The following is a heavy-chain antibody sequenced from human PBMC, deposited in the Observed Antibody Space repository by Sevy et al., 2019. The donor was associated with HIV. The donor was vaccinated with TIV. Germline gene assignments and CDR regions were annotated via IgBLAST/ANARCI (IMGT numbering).Heavy chain of an antibody. V-gene: IGHV1-24*01. CDR2: FDPEDGET. Sequence: ASVKVSCKVSGYTLTQLSMHWVRQAPGKGLEWMGSFDPEDGETVYAQKFQGRVTMTEDTSTDTAYMELSSLRSEDTAIYYCATTKDYYESSGSPFDYWGQGTLVTVSS. CDR3: ATTKDYYESSGSPFDY. J-gene: IGHJ4*02. D-gene: IGHD3-22*01. CDR1: GYTLTQLS.